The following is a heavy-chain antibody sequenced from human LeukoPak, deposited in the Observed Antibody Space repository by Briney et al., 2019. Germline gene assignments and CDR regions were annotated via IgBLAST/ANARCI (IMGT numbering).Heavy chain of an antibody. CDR1: GGSFSGYY. D-gene: IGHD5-18*01. CDR2: INHSGST. J-gene: IGHJ3*02. V-gene: IGHV4-34*01. CDR3: ARIRDTAMAYAFDI. Sequence: SETLSLTCAVYGGSFSGYYWSWIRHPPGKGLEWIGEINHSGSTNYNPPLKSRVTISVDTSKNQFSLKLSSVAAADTAVYYCARIRDTAMAYAFDIWGQGTMVTVSS.